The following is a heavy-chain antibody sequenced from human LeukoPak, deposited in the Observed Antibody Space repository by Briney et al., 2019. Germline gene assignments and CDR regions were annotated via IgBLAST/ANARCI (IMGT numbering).Heavy chain of an antibody. D-gene: IGHD3-22*01. CDR1: GYTFTGYY. V-gene: IGHV1-2*02. CDR2: INPNSGGT. Sequence: ASVKVSCKACGYTFTGYYMHWVRQAPGQGLEWMGWINPNSGGTNYAQKFQGRVTMTRDTSISTAYMELSRLRSDDTAVYYCAREGHYDSSGYPLFDYWGQGTLVTVSS. J-gene: IGHJ4*02. CDR3: AREGHYDSSGYPLFDY.